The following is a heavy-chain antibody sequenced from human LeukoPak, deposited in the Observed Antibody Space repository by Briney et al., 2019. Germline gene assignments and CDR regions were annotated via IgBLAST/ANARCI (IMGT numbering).Heavy chain of an antibody. Sequence: PSETLSLTCSVSGGSIINSNFYWAWIRQPPGKGLEWIGNIYYNGNTYYNPSLKSRATTSVDTSENQFSLNLNSVTAADTAVYYCARQGVWGVLPGAINRWDQGTLVIVSS. D-gene: IGHD3-16*01. CDR3: ARQGVWGVLPGAINR. V-gene: IGHV4-39*01. CDR2: IYYNGNT. J-gene: IGHJ4*02. CDR1: GGSIINSNFY.